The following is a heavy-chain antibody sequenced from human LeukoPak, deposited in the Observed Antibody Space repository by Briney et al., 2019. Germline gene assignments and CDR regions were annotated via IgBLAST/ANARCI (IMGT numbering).Heavy chain of an antibody. J-gene: IGHJ4*02. Sequence: GGSLRLSCAASGFTFSSYSMNWVRQAPGKGLEWVSSISSSSSYIYYADSVKGRFTISIDNSKNTLYLQMNSLRAEDTAVYYCARRAGAYTHPYDYWGQGTLVTVSS. CDR1: GFTFSSYS. D-gene: IGHD3-16*01. CDR3: ARRAGAYTHPYDY. CDR2: ISSSSSYI. V-gene: IGHV3-21*04.